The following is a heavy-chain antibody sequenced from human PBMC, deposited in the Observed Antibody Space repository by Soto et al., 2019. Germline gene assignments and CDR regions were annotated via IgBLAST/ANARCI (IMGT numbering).Heavy chain of an antibody. CDR1: GGSISSSSSY. J-gene: IGHJ4*02. V-gene: IGHV4-39*01. CDR3: ARLGGITGYSSAWYKFDF. Sequence: ASETLSLTCNVSGGSISSSSSYWGWIRQPPGRGLEWIAFIYYTGSTYYNPSLKSRVTISIDTSTSQFSLKLRSVTAADTAVFYCARLGGITGYSSAWYKFDFWGPGTLVTVSS. CDR2: IYYTGST. D-gene: IGHD6-19*01.